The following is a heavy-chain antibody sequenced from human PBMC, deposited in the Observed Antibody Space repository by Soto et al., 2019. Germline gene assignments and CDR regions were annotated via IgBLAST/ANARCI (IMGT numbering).Heavy chain of an antibody. Sequence: QVQVQESGPGLVKPSETLSLTCTVSGGSVSSGNYYWSWIRQPPGKGLEWIGYMDYSGTTDYNPSLKCRVTISVDTSKNQFSLKLSSVTAADTAVYYCARDGGNYPSYFDYWGQGTLVTVSS. D-gene: IGHD1-26*01. CDR2: MDYSGTT. CDR1: GGSVSSGNYY. CDR3: ARDGGNYPSYFDY. V-gene: IGHV4-61*01. J-gene: IGHJ4*02.